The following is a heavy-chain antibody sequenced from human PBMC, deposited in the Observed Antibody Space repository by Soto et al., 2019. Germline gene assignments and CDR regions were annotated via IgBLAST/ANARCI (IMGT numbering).Heavy chain of an antibody. V-gene: IGHV3-48*03. D-gene: IGHD3-3*02. CDR3: ARDHEAGGIGWFAP. J-gene: IGHJ5*02. Sequence: SGGALVQPGGSLRLSCVASGFTFSKFEMIWVRQAPGKGLEWLSYITGSGNAQHYANSVRGRFTISRDNAKNSLYLQLSGVRVDDTAVYYGARDHEAGGIGWFAPWGQGTLVTVSS. CDR1: GFTFSKFE. CDR2: ITGSGNAQ.